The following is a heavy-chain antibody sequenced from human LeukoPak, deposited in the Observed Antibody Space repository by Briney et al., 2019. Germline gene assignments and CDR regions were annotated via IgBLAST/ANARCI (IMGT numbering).Heavy chain of an antibody. CDR1: GFTFSNYG. CDR3: AKGVDYCSGGSCPADY. V-gene: IGHV3-30*18. D-gene: IGHD2-15*01. Sequence: PGGSLRLSCAASGFTFSNYGIHWVRQAPGKGLEWVAVISYDGNNKYYADSVKGQFTISRDNSKNTLFLQMNSLRAEDTAVYYCAKGVDYCSGGSCPADYWGPGTLVTVSS. J-gene: IGHJ4*02. CDR2: ISYDGNNK.